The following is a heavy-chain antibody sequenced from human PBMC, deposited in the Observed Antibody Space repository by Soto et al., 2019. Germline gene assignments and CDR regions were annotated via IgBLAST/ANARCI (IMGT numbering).Heavy chain of an antibody. CDR1: GGSISSYY. D-gene: IGHD3-22*01. J-gene: IGHJ4*02. V-gene: IGHV4-59*01. Sequence: SETLSLTCTVSGGSISSYYWSWIRQPPGKGLEWIGYIYYSGSTNYNPSLKSRVTISVDTSKNQFSLKLSSVTAADTAVYYCARDPRDSSGYDHWGQGTLVTVS. CDR3: ARDPRDSSGYDH. CDR2: IYYSGST.